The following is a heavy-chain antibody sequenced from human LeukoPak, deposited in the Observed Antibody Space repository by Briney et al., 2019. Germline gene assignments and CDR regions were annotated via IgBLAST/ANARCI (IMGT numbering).Heavy chain of an antibody. D-gene: IGHD4-11*01. CDR2: ISSSSSTI. V-gene: IGHV3-48*01. Sequence: GGSLRLSCAASGFTFSSYSMNWVRQAPGKGLEWVSYISSSSSTIYYADSVKGRFTISRDNAKNSLYLQMNSLRGEDTAVYYCARGNYRWFDPWGQGTLVTVSS. J-gene: IGHJ5*02. CDR1: GFTFSSYS. CDR3: ARGNYRWFDP.